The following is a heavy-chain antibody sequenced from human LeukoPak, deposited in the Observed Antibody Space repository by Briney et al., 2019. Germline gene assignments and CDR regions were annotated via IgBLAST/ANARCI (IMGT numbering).Heavy chain of an antibody. J-gene: IGHJ4*02. V-gene: IGHV3-21*01. Sequence: GGSLRLSCAASGFTFSSYSMNWVRQAPGEGLEWVSSISSSSSYIYYADSVKGRFTISRDNAKNSLYLQMNSLRAEDTAVYYCARESDVSRRVIDYWGQGTLVTVSS. CDR1: GFTFSSYS. CDR3: ARESDVSRRVIDY. D-gene: IGHD2-2*01. CDR2: ISSSSSYI.